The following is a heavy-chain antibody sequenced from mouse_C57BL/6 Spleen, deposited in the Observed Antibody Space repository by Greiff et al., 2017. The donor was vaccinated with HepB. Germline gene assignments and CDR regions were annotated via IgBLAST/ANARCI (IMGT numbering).Heavy chain of an antibody. CDR2: IYPRDGST. D-gene: IGHD1-1*01. J-gene: IGHJ3*01. V-gene: IGHV1-85*01. CDR1: GYTFTSYD. Sequence: VQLQESGPELVKPGASVKLSCKASGYTFTSYDINWVKQRPGQGLEWIGWIYPRDGSTKYNETFKGKATLTVDTSSSTAYMELHSLTSEDSAVYFCARDYYGSSYGWFAYWGQGTLVTVSA. CDR3: ARDYYGSSYGWFAY.